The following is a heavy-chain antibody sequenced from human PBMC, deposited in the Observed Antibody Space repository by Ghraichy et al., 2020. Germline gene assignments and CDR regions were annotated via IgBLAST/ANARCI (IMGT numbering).Heavy chain of an antibody. D-gene: IGHD3-3*01. Sequence: ASVKVSCKASGYTFTSYDINWVRQATGQGLEWMGWMNPNSGNTGYAQKFQGRVTMTRNTSISTAYMELSSLRSEDTAVYYCARAPAYDFWSGYFYYYYGMDVWGQGTTVTVSS. CDR3: ARAPAYDFWSGYFYYYYGMDV. CDR1: GYTFTSYD. J-gene: IGHJ6*02. CDR2: MNPNSGNT. V-gene: IGHV1-8*01.